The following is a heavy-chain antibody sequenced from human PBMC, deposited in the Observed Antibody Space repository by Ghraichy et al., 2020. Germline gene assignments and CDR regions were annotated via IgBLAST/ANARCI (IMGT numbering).Heavy chain of an antibody. CDR3: ARDKDSHYYGSGSYFPADY. J-gene: IGHJ4*02. CDR2: ISAYNGNT. Sequence: ASVKVSCKASGYTFTSYGISWVRQAPGQGLEWMGWISAYNGNTNYAQKLQGRVTMTTDTSTSTAYMELRSLRSDDTAVYYCARDKDSHYYGSGSYFPADYWGQGTLVTVSS. V-gene: IGHV1-18*04. D-gene: IGHD3-10*01. CDR1: GYTFTSYG.